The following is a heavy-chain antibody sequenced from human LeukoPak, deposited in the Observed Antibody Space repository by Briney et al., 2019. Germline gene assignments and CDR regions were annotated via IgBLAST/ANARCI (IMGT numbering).Heavy chain of an antibody. J-gene: IGHJ4*02. V-gene: IGHV3-30-3*01. Sequence: GRSLRLSCAAPGFTFSSYAMHWVRQAPGKGLEWVAVISYDGSNKYYADSVKGRFTISRDNSKNTLYLQMNSLRAEDTAVYYCARDHERWELLTPLDYWGQGTLVTVSS. CDR3: ARDHERWELLTPLDY. CDR2: ISYDGSNK. D-gene: IGHD1-26*01. CDR1: GFTFSSYA.